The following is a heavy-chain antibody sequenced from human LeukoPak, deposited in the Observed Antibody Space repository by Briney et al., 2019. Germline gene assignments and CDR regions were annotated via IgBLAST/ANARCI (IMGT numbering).Heavy chain of an antibody. J-gene: IGHJ6*02. D-gene: IGHD3-22*01. Sequence: PGGSLRLSCAASGFTFDDYAMHWVRQAPGKGLEWVSGISWNSGSIGYADSVKGRFTISRDNAKNSLYLQMNSLRAEDTALYYCAKEGGGYYTGYYYGMDVWGQGTTVTVSS. CDR3: AKEGGGYYTGYYYGMDV. CDR1: GFTFDDYA. CDR2: ISWNSGSI. V-gene: IGHV3-9*01.